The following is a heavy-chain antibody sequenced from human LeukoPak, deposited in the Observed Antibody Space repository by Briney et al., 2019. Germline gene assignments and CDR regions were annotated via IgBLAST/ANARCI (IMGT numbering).Heavy chain of an antibody. Sequence: GGSLRLSCAAAGFTFSSYSMNWVRQAAGKGLEWVSSISSSSSYIYYADSVKGRFTISRDNAKNSLYLQMNSLRAEDTAVYYCAELGITMIGGVWGKGTTVTISS. J-gene: IGHJ6*04. CDR1: GFTFSSYS. CDR2: ISSSSSYI. CDR3: AELGITMIGGV. D-gene: IGHD3-10*02. V-gene: IGHV3-21*01.